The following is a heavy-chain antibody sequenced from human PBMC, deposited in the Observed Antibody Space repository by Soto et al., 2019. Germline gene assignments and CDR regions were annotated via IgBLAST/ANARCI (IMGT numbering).Heavy chain of an antibody. CDR1: GFTFSSYG. Sequence: PGVSLRLSCAASGFTFSSYGMHWVRQAPGKGLEWVAVIPYDGSNKYYADSVKGRFTISRDNSKNTLYLQMNSLRAEDTAVYYCAKEQLYGSGRSNYYYYYYGMDVWGQGTTVTVSS. J-gene: IGHJ6*02. CDR2: IPYDGSNK. D-gene: IGHD3-10*01. V-gene: IGHV3-30*18. CDR3: AKEQLYGSGRSNYYYYYYGMDV.